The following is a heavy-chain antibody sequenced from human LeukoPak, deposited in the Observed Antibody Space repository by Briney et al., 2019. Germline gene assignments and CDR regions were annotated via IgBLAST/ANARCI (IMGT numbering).Heavy chain of an antibody. J-gene: IGHJ3*02. D-gene: IGHD2-2*02. Sequence: SETLSLTCAVYGESFSGYYWSWIRQPPAKGLEWIGEINHSGSTNYNPSLKSRVTISVDTSKNQFSLKLSSVTAADTAVYYCARRGPGYCSSTSCYRAGAFDIWGQGTMVTVSS. CDR2: INHSGST. CDR3: ARRGPGYCSSTSCYRAGAFDI. CDR1: GESFSGYY. V-gene: IGHV4-34*01.